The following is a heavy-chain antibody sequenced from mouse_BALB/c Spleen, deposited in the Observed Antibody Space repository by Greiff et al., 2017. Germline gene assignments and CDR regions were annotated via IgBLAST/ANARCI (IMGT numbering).Heavy chain of an antibody. CDR2: IWSGGST. J-gene: IGHJ1*01. CDR1: GFSLTSYG. V-gene: IGHV2-4-1*01. D-gene: IGHD1-1*01. CDR3: ARKRSGSSYWYFDV. Sequence: VQVVESGPGLVQPSQSLSITCTVSGFSLTSYGVHWVRQSPGKGLEWLGVIWSGGSTDYNAAFISRLSISKDNSKSQVFFKMNSLQADDTAIYYCARKRSGSSYWYFDVWGAGTTVTVSS.